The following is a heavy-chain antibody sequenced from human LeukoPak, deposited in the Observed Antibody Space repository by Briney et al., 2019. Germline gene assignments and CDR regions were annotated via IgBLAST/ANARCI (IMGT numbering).Heavy chain of an antibody. CDR1: GGSFSGYY. CDR3: ARETYYYMDV. J-gene: IGHJ6*03. V-gene: IGHV4-34*01. Sequence: SETLSLTCAVYGGSFSGYYWSWIRQPPGKGLEWIGEINHSGSTNYNPSLKSRVTMSVDTSKNQFSLKLSSVTAADTAVYYCARETYYYMDVWGKGTTVTVSS. CDR2: INHSGST.